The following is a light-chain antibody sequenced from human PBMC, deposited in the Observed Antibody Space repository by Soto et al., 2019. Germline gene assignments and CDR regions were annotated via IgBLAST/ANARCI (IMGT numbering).Light chain of an antibody. CDR3: QHYSNVPPT. CDR1: QDISNS. CDR2: DAY. V-gene: IGKV1-33*01. Sequence: DIKMTQSPSSLSASVGDRVTISCQASQDISNSLNWYQQKPGKAPELLIYDAYNLETGVPSRFSGSGTGTDFTLSISSLQPEDIATYYCQHYSNVPPTFGPGTHVDIK. J-gene: IGKJ3*01.